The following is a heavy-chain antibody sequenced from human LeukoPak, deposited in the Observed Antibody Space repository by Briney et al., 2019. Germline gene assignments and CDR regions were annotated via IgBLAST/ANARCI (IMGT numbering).Heavy chain of an antibody. J-gene: IGHJ4*02. CDR1: GYTFTSYD. D-gene: IGHD5-12*01. V-gene: IGHV1-2*02. CDR2: INPNSGGT. CDR3: ARGGYSGYDPHDY. Sequence: GASVKVSCKASGYTFTSYDINWVRQATGQGLEWMGWINPNSGGTNYAQKFQGRVTMTRDTSISTAYMELSRLRSDDTAVYYCARGGYSGYDPHDYWGQGTLVTVSS.